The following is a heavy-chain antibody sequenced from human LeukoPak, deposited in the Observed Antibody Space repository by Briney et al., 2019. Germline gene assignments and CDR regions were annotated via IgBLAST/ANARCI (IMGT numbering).Heavy chain of an antibody. CDR2: IYYSGST. CDR1: GGSISSYY. V-gene: IGHV4-59*01. J-gene: IGHJ3*02. D-gene: IGHD3-22*01. Sequence: SETLSLTCTVSGGSISSYYWSWIRQPPGKGPEWIGYIYYSGSTNYNPSLKSRVTISVDTSKNQFPLKLSSVTAADTAVYYCARITYYYDSSGYYYSAFDIWGQGTMVTVSS. CDR3: ARITYYYDSSGYYYSAFDI.